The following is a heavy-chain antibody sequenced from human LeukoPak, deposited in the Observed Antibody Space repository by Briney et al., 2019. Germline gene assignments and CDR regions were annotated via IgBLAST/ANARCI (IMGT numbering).Heavy chain of an antibody. CDR2: ISGSDGST. Sequence: GGSLGLPCTASGFTFSNYAMSWVRQAPGKGLEWVSTISGSDGSTYYADSVKGRFTISRDNSKNTLYLEMNSLRVEDTAIYYCAKGRGYCTGGSCYSDYWGQGTLVTVSS. V-gene: IGHV3-23*01. D-gene: IGHD2-15*01. J-gene: IGHJ4*02. CDR3: AKGRGYCTGGSCYSDY. CDR1: GFTFSNYA.